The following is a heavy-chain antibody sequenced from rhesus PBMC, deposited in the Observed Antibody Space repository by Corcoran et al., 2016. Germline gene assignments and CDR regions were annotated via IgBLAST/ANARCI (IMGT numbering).Heavy chain of an antibody. CDR3: ARVYGSNFHYFDY. CDR2: ISGSSGST. J-gene: IGHJ4*01. Sequence: QVQLQESGPGLVKPSETLSLTCAVSGGSFSGYYWGWIRQPPGKGLEWIGYISGSSGSTYYHPALQSRVTISPDTSKDQFSLQLSSVTAADTSVYYCARVYGSNFHYFDYWGQGVLVTVSS. V-gene: IGHV4-165*01. D-gene: IGHD4-29*01. CDR1: GGSFSGYY.